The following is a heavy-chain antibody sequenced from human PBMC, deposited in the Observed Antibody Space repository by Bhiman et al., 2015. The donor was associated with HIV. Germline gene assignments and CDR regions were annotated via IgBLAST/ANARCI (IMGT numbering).Heavy chain of an antibody. D-gene: IGHD3-10*01. Sequence: EVQLVESGGGLVKPGGSLRLSCTGSGFSLSTYTMNWVRQAPGKGLEWVSSISSSSSYIYYADSVKGRFTISRDNAKNSLYLQMNSLRAEDTGAYNCARDQAREVNGMDVWGQGTTVTVSS. V-gene: IGHV3-21*03. CDR3: ARDQAREVNGMDV. CDR2: ISSSSSYI. J-gene: IGHJ6*02. CDR1: GFSLSTYT.